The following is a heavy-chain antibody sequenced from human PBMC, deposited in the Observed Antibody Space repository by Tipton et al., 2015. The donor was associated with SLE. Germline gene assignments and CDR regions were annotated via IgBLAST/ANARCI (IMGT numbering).Heavy chain of an antibody. Sequence: TLSLTCTVSGGSISSGGYYWSWIRQYPGQGLEWIGYIYHTGSTYYNPSLKSRLTISVDPSKNQFSLKLSSVTAADTAVYYCAREASYCGGDCYPSWFDPWGQGTLVTVSS. CDR1: GGSISSGGYY. J-gene: IGHJ5*02. D-gene: IGHD2-21*01. CDR3: AREASYCGGDCYPSWFDP. V-gene: IGHV4-31*03. CDR2: IYHTGST.